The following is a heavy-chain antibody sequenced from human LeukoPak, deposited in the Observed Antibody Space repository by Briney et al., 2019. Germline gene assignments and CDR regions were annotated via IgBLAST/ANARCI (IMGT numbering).Heavy chain of an antibody. V-gene: IGHV3-48*01. CDR1: GFTFSRYS. D-gene: IGHD4-17*01. CDR2: ISSSSSTI. J-gene: IGHJ6*02. Sequence: GGSLRLSCAVSGFTFSRYSMNWVRQAPGKGLEWVSYISSSSSTIYYADSVKGRFTISRDNAKNSLYLQMNSLRAEDTALYYCAKDMSVTTYYYYGMDVWGQGTTVTVSS. CDR3: AKDMSVTTYYYYGMDV.